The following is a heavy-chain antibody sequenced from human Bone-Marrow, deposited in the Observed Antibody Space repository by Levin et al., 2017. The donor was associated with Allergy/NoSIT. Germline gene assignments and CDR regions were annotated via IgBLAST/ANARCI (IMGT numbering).Heavy chain of an antibody. CDR1: GYTFINYD. J-gene: IGHJ4*02. D-gene: IGHD3-22*01. Sequence: EASVKVSCKTFGYTFINYDINWVRQATGQKPEWMGWMNPKNGNTGNTQKFQGRVTMTRDTSTSTAFMELRSLRSEDTAVYYCARGQNFDDSSGYNDHWGQGTLLTVS. CDR2: MNPKNGNT. V-gene: IGHV1-8*01. CDR3: ARGQNFDDSSGYNDH.